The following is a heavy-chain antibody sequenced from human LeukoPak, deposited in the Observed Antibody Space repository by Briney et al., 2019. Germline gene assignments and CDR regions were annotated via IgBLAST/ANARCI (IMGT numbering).Heavy chain of an antibody. V-gene: IGHV1-8*03. Sequence: ASVKVSCKASGYTFTSYDINWVRQATGQGLEWMGWMNPNSGNTGYAQKFQGRVTITRNTSISTAYMELSSLRSEDTAVYYCARTQKRCGGDCSADYRGQGTLVTVSS. CDR3: ARTQKRCGGDCSADY. D-gene: IGHD2-21*02. CDR1: GYTFTSYD. CDR2: MNPNSGNT. J-gene: IGHJ4*02.